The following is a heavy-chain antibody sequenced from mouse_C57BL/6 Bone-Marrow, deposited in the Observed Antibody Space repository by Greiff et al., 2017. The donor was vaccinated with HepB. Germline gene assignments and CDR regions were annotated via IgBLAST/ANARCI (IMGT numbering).Heavy chain of an antibody. CDR1: GFTFSSYA. D-gene: IGHD4-1*02. J-gene: IGHJ3*01. CDR2: ISSGGDDI. V-gene: IGHV5-9-1*02. Sequence: DVKLVESGEGLVKPGGSLKLSCAASGFTFSSYAMSWVRQTPEKRLEWVANISSGGDDIDYADTVKGRFTISRDNARNTLYLHMSSLKSEDTAVYYCTRANWEWFAYWGQGTLVTVSA. CDR3: TRANWEWFAY.